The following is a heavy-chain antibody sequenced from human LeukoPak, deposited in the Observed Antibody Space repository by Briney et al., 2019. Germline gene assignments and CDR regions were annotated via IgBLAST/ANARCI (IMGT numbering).Heavy chain of an antibody. Sequence: ASVKVSCKSSGYSFTSYGISWVRQAPGQGPEWMGWISGFNGDTIYAQELQGRVTLSTDTSTRIAYMEVRSLRSDDTAVYYCARDHKLALTYSSGWLDYWGQRTLVTVSS. J-gene: IGHJ4*02. CDR1: GYSFTSYG. V-gene: IGHV1-18*01. D-gene: IGHD6-25*01. CDR3: ARDHKLALTYSSGWLDY. CDR2: ISGFNGDT.